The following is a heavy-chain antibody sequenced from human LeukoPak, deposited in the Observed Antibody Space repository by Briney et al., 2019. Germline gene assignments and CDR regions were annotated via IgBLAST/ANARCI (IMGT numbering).Heavy chain of an antibody. CDR3: ARRTRELGYCSGGSCYHDAFDI. V-gene: IGHV1-8*01. J-gene: IGHJ3*02. Sequence: ASVKVSCKXSGYTFISYDINWVRQATRQGLEWMGWMNPNSGNTGYAQKFQGRVTMTRNTSISTAYMGLSSLRSEDTAVYYCARRTRELGYCSGGSCYHDAFDIWGQGTMVTVSS. D-gene: IGHD2-15*01. CDR2: MNPNSGNT. CDR1: GYTFISYD.